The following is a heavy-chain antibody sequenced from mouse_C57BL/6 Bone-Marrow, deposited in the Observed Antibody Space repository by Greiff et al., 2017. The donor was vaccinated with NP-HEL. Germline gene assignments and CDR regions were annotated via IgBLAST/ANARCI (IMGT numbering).Heavy chain of an antibody. CDR3: AWLHPHN. Sequence: QVQLKQPGAELVKPGASVKLSCKASGYTFTSYWMHWVKQRPGQGLEWIGMIHPNSGSTNYNEKFKSRATLTVDKSSSTAYLQLSSLTSEDSAVYYCAWLHPHNWDRGTTLTVSS. J-gene: IGHJ2*01. CDR2: IHPNSGST. CDR1: GYTFTSYW. V-gene: IGHV1-64*01. D-gene: IGHD2-2*01.